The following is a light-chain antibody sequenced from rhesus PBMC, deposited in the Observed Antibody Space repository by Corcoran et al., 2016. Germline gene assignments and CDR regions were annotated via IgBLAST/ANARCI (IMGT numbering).Light chain of an antibody. CDR3: LSYTTSSMFI. Sequence: SAPTQPPSVSGSPGQSVTISCTGTSRVGGYYNYVSWYPQHPGKAPKLMLYDVSKLPSGFSDRFSGSKSANTSSLNIAVLQAEDEAHYYFLSYTTSSMFIFCTETRLTVL. CDR2: DVS. J-gene: IGLJ1*01. V-gene: IGLV2S7*01. CDR1: SRVGGYYNY.